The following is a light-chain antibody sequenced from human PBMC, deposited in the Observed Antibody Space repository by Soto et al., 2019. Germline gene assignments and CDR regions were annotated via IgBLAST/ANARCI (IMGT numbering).Light chain of an antibody. CDR2: DAS. CDR1: QSISSW. CDR3: QQYNSYSRT. Sequence: DIQMTQSPSTLSASVGDRVTITCRASQSISSWLAWYQQKPGKAPKLLIFDASSLEGGVPSRFSGSGSGTEFTLTISSLQPDDFASYYCQQYNSYSRTCGQGTKVEIK. V-gene: IGKV1-5*01. J-gene: IGKJ1*01.